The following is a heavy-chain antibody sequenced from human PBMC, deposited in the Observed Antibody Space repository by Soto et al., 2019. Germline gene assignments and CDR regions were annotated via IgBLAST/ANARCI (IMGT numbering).Heavy chain of an antibody. V-gene: IGHV3-33*01. CDR2: IWYDGGYK. CDR1: GFTFSNYG. CDR3: AGDDSPSRTGSTHGMDV. J-gene: IGHJ6*02. D-gene: IGHD3-22*01. Sequence: PGGSLRLSCAASGFTFSNYGMHWVRQAPGKGLEWVAVIWYDGGYKYYPDSVKGRFTISRDNSKNTLYLQMDTLRAEDTAVYYCAGDDSPSRTGSTHGMDVWGQGTTVTVSS.